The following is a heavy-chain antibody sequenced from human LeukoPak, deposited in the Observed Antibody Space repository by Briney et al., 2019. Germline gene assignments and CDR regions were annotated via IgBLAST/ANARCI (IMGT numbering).Heavy chain of an antibody. V-gene: IGHV4-34*01. Sequence: SETLSLTCAVYGGSFSGYYWSWIRQPPGKGLEWIGEINHSGSTNYNPSLKSRVTISVDTSKNQFSLKLSSVTAADTAVYYCARFVHYVWGSYRYRYFDYWGHGTLVTVSS. D-gene: IGHD3-16*02. CDR3: ARFVHYVWGSYRYRYFDY. CDR1: GGSFSGYY. CDR2: INHSGST. J-gene: IGHJ4*01.